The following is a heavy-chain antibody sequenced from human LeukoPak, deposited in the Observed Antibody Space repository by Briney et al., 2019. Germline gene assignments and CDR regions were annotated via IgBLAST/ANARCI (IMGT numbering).Heavy chain of an antibody. Sequence: SETLSLTCTVSGYSISSGFYWGWIRQPPGKGLECIGSIYHSGSTYYNPSLKSRVTISVGTSKNQFSLNLSSVTAADTAMYYCARAVGTSRNFFDYWGQGTLVTVSS. CDR2: IYHSGST. J-gene: IGHJ4*02. D-gene: IGHD4-23*01. CDR1: GYSISSGFY. V-gene: IGHV4-38-2*02. CDR3: ARAVGTSRNFFDY.